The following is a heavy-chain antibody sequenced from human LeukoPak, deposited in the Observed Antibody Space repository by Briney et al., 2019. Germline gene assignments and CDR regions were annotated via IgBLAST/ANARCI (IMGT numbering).Heavy chain of an antibody. CDR2: SIGSGGSA. CDR1: GFTFSNAW. D-gene: IGHD4-11*01. V-gene: IGHV3-23*01. Sequence: GGSLRLSCATSGFTFSNAWMNWIRQAPGKGLEWVSGSIGSGGSAFYADSVEGRFSISRDTSKNTLFLHMNNLRAGDTAVYYCARSVPDYTRFDYWGQGALVTVSS. J-gene: IGHJ4*02. CDR3: ARSVPDYTRFDY.